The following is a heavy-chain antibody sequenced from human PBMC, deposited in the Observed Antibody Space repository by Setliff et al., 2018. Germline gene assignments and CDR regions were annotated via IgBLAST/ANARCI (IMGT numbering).Heavy chain of an antibody. J-gene: IGHJ6*03. CDR1: GDSMSDSY. V-gene: IGHV4-59*12. CDR3: ARENTGFYYHYYMDV. CDR2: IYYGGTT. D-gene: IGHD3-10*01. Sequence: PSETLSLTCTVSGDSMSDSYWIWIRQAPGKGLEWIGYIYYGGTTNYNPSLKSRVSISLDTSKSQFSLRLSSLTAADTALYYCARENTGFYYHYYMDVWGKGTTVTVSS.